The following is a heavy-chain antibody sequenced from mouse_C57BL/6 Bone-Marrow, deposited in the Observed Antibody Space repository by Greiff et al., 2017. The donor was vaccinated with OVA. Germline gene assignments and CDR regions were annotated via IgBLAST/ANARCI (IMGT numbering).Heavy chain of an antibody. CDR2: IYPRSGNT. Sequence: VQRVESGAELARPGASVKLSCQASGYTFTSYGLSWVKQRTGPGLEWIGEIYPRSGNTYYNEKFKGKATLTADKSSSTAYMGLRSLTSEDSAVYFCARYDYGEAYWGQGTLVTVSA. J-gene: IGHJ3*01. CDR3: ARYDYGEAY. V-gene: IGHV1-81*01. CDR1: GYTFTSYG. D-gene: IGHD2-4*01.